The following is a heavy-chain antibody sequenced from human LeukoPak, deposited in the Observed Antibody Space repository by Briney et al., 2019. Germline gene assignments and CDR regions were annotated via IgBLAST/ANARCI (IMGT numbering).Heavy chain of an antibody. CDR3: AKEVTYGGAAFDV. Sequence: PGGSLRLSCAASGFTFSSYGMHWVRQAPGKGLEWVAFIRYDGSNKYYADSVKGRFTISRDDAKSSLYLQMNSLRVEDTAVYYCAKEVTYGGAAFDVWGQGTTVTVSS. V-gene: IGHV3-30*02. J-gene: IGHJ3*01. CDR2: IRYDGSNK. CDR1: GFTFSSYG. D-gene: IGHD3-10*01.